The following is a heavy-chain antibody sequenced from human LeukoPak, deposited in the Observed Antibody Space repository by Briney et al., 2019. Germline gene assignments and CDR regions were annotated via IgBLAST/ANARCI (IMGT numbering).Heavy chain of an antibody. CDR1: GGSISSDY. J-gene: IGHJ4*02. D-gene: IGHD3-3*01. CDR3: VGWSATRIDY. CDR2: IYSSGST. V-gene: IGHV4-4*07. Sequence: SETLSLTCTVSGGSISSDYWSWIRQPAGKGLEWIGRIYSSGSTNYNPSLKSRVTMSVDTSKNQFSLKLSSVTAADTAVYYCVGWSATRIDYWGQGTLVTVPS.